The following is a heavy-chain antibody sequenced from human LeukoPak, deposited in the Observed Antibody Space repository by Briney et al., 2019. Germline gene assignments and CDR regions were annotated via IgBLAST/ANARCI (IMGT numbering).Heavy chain of an antibody. J-gene: IGHJ6*03. CDR2: IIPIFGTA. CDR3: ARVIVDSSSSYYYYYMDV. CDR1: GGTFSSYA. Sequence: GSSVKVSCKASGGTFSSYAISWVRQAPGQGLEWMGRIIPIFGTANYAQRFQGRVTITTDESTSTAYMELSSLRSEDTAVYYCARVIVDSSSSYYYYYMDVWGKGTTVTVSS. V-gene: IGHV1-69*05. D-gene: IGHD6-6*01.